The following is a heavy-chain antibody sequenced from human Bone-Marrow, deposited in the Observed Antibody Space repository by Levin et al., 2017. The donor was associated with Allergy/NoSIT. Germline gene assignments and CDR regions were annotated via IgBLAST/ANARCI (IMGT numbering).Heavy chain of an antibody. Sequence: ASVKVSCKTSGYTFLNYDIHWVRQATGQGLEGMGWGNPSSGNTGYAQKFQGRVTMTGDTSISTAYMELSSLRSEDTAVYYCGGAAYTCSTTSGSPDYWGQGTLVTVSS. J-gene: IGHJ4*02. CDR2: GNPSSGNT. CDR3: GGAAYTCSTTSGSPDY. V-gene: IGHV1-8*01. CDR1: GYTFLNYD. D-gene: IGHD2-2*01.